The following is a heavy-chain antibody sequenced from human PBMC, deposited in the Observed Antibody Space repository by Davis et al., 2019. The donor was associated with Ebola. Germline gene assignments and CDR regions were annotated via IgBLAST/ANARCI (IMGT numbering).Heavy chain of an antibody. CDR2: INHSGST. V-gene: IGHV4-34*01. CDR1: GGSFSGYY. D-gene: IGHD2-21*02. J-gene: IGHJ5*02. CDR3: ARGSHVGSMGLHNWFDP. Sequence: PSETLSLTCAVYGGSFSGYYWSWIRQPPGKGLEWIGEINHSGSTNYNPSLKSRVTISVDTSKNQFSLKLSSVTAADTAVYYCARGSHVGSMGLHNWFDPWGQGTLVTVSS.